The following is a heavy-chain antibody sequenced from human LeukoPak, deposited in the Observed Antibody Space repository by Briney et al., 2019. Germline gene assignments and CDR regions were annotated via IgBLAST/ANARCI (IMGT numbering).Heavy chain of an antibody. J-gene: IGHJ4*02. CDR3: ARQDYYDSSGYPDF. CDR2: IYYSGST. CDR1: GGSINSYY. V-gene: IGHV4-59*08. D-gene: IGHD3-22*01. Sequence: SETLSLTCTVSGGSINSYYWSWIRQPPGKGLEWIGYIYYSGSTNYNPSLKSRVTISVDTSKNQFSLKLRSVTAADTAVYYCARQDYYDSSGYPDFWGQGILVSVSS.